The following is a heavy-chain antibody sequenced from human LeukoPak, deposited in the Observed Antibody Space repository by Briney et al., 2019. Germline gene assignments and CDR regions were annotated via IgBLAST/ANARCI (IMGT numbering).Heavy chain of an antibody. Sequence: GGSLRLSCAASGFTFSSYAMSWVRQAPGKGLEWVSAISGSGGSTYYADSVKGRFTISRDNSKNTLYLQMNSLRAEGTAVYYCAKDSGYGYNYFDYWGQGTLVTVSS. CDR1: GFTFSSYA. V-gene: IGHV3-23*01. J-gene: IGHJ4*02. D-gene: IGHD5-18*01. CDR2: ISGSGGST. CDR3: AKDSGYGYNYFDY.